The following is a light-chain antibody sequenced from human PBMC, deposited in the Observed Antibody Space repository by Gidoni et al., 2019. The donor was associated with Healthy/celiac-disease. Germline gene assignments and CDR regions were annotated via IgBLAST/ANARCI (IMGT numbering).Light chain of an antibody. V-gene: IGKV2-28*01. CDR1: QSLLHSNGYNY. J-gene: IGKJ2*01. CDR3: MQALQTPYT. CDR2: LGS. Sequence: CRSSQSLLHSNGYNYLDWYLQKPGQSPQLLIYLGSNRASGVPDRFSGSGSGTDFTLKISRVEAEDVGVYYCMQALQTPYTFGQGTKLEIK.